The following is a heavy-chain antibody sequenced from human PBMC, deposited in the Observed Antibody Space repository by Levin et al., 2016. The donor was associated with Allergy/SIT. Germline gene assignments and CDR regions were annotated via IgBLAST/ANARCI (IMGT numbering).Heavy chain of an antibody. CDR1: GFTFSSYA. J-gene: IGHJ6*02. CDR3: AKEGLDTAMVYYYYGMDV. V-gene: IGHV3-23*01. D-gene: IGHD5-18*01. CDR2: ISGSGGST. Sequence: LSLTCAASGFTFSSYAMSWVRQAPGKGLEWVSAISGSGGSTYYADSVKGRFTISRDNSKNTLYLQMNSLRAEDTAVYYCAKEGLDTAMVYYYYGMDVWGQGTTVTVSS.